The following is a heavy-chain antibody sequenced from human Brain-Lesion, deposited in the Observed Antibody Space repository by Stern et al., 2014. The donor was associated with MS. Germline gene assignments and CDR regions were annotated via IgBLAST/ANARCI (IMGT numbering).Heavy chain of an antibody. CDR1: GLTFSNYW. V-gene: IGHV3-74*01. CDR3: ARGERWFDS. Sequence: EMQLVESGGGLVQPGGSLRLSCAASGLTFSNYWMHWVRPAPGKGLVWVSRVNNDGRRTSYADSVKGRFTMSRDNAKNTLYLQMNSLRVEDTAIYYCARGERWFDSWGQGTLVTVSS. CDR2: VNNDGRRT. J-gene: IGHJ5*01.